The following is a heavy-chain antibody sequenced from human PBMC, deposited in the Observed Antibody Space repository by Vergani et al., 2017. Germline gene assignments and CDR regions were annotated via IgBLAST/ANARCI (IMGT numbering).Heavy chain of an antibody. V-gene: IGHV2-26*01. Sequence: QVTLKESGPVLVKPTETLTLTCTVSGFSLSNARMGVSWIRQPPGKALEWLAHIFSNDEKSYSTSLKSRLTISKDTSKSQVVLTMTNMDPVDTATYYCARISSNVVEQQGWFDPWGQGTLVTVSS. CDR1: GFSLSNARMG. CDR3: ARISSNVVEQQGWFDP. CDR2: IFSNDEK. D-gene: IGHD6-13*01. J-gene: IGHJ5*02.